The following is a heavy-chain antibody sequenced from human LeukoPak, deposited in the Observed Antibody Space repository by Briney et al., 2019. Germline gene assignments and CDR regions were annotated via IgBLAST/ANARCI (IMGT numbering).Heavy chain of an antibody. Sequence: GGSLRLSCAASGFTFSSYSMNWVRQAPGKGLEWVSSISSSSSYIYYADSVKGRFTISRDNSKNTLYLQMSSLRAEDTAVYYCVKEEAGGIVGASDYWGQGTLVAVSS. D-gene: IGHD1-26*01. V-gene: IGHV3-21*01. CDR2: ISSSSSYI. CDR3: VKEEAGGIVGASDY. CDR1: GFTFSSYS. J-gene: IGHJ4*02.